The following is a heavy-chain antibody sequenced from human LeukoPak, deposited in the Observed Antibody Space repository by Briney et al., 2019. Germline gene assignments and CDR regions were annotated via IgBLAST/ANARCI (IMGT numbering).Heavy chain of an antibody. J-gene: IGHJ6*03. Sequence: TSETLSLTCAVSGYSISSGHYWVWIRQPPGKGLEYIGNIYHSGSSHYNPSLKGRVTISVDTSNNQFALKLSSVTAADTAVYYCARAKNPYYYYYYMDFWGRGTTVTVSS. CDR2: IYHSGSS. CDR3: ARAKNPYYYYYYMDF. V-gene: IGHV4-38-2*01. CDR1: GYSISSGHY.